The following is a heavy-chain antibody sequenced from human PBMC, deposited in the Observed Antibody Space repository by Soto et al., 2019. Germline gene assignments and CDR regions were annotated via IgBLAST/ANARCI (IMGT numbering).Heavy chain of an antibody. CDR2: IYSGGST. J-gene: IGHJ3*02. CDR3: ASRLYCSGGSCRSDAFDI. D-gene: IGHD2-15*01. Sequence: EVQLVESGGGLVQPGGSLRLSCAASGFTVSSNYMSWVRQAPGKGLEWVSVIYSGGSTYYADSVKGRFTISRDNSKNTLYLQMNSLRAEDTAVYYCASRLYCSGGSCRSDAFDIWGQGTMVTVSS. CDR1: GFTVSSNY. V-gene: IGHV3-66*01.